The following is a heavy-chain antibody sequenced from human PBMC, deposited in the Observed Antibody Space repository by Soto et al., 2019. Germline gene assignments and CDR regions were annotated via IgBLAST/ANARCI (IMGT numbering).Heavy chain of an antibody. D-gene: IGHD3-9*01. CDR2: MYFSGFYSGST. J-gene: IGHJ4*02. CDR1: GGSMSSSSYY. CDR3: ARGFDILTFGFCLDY. V-gene: IGHV4-39*01. Sequence: SETLSLTCTVSGGSMSSSSYYWGWIRQPPGKGLEWIANMYFSGFYSGSTSYNPSLKSRVTISVDTSKNQFSLQVSSVTAADTAVYYCARGFDILTFGFCLDYWGQGTLVTVSS.